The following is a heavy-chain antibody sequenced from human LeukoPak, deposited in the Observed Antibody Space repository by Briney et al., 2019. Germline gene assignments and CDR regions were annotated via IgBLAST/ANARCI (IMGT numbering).Heavy chain of an antibody. CDR1: GYTFTDYY. V-gene: IGHV1-2*02. Sequence: ASVKVSCKASGYTFTDYYMHWVRQAPGHGLEWMGWIYPDSGGTNYAQKFQGRVTMTRDTSISTAYMGLSRLTSDDTAVYYCARGRSDYYLDYWGQGTLVTVSS. D-gene: IGHD3-10*01. CDR3: ARGRSDYYLDY. CDR2: IYPDSGGT. J-gene: IGHJ4*02.